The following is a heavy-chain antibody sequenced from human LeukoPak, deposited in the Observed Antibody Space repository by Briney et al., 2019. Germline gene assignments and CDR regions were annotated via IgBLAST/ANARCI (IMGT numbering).Heavy chain of an antibody. J-gene: IGHJ2*01. Sequence: SETLSLTCTVSGGTISSGSYYWSWIRQPAGTGLEWIGRIYTSGSTNYNPSLKSRVTISVDTSKNQFSLKLSSVTAAGTAVYYCARARQYQLHPYWYFDLWGRGTLVTVSS. D-gene: IGHD2-2*01. CDR1: GGTISSGSYY. CDR2: IYTSGST. V-gene: IGHV4-61*02. CDR3: ARARQYQLHPYWYFDL.